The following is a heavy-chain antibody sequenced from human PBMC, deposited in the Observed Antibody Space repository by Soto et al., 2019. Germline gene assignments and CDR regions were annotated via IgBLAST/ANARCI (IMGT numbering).Heavy chain of an antibody. Sequence: SETLSLTCTVSGGSISSSSYYWGWIRQPPGKGLEWIGSIYYSGSTYYNPSLKSRVTISVDTSKNQFSLKLSSVTAADTAVYYCVGITIFGVAPFDPWGQGTLVTVS. J-gene: IGHJ5*02. D-gene: IGHD3-3*01. V-gene: IGHV4-39*01. CDR2: IYYSGST. CDR1: GGSISSSSYY. CDR3: VGITIFGVAPFDP.